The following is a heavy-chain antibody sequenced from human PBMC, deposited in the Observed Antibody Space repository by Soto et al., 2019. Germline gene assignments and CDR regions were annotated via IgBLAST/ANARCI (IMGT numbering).Heavy chain of an antibody. CDR2: ISRDGGTT. D-gene: IGHD6-19*01. J-gene: IGHJ4*02. CDR3: TKDMYSSGWYYYDY. V-gene: IGHV3-43*01. Sequence: SGGSLRLSCAASGFTFDDYTMHWVRQTPEKGLEWVSLISRDGGTTNYADSVKGRFTISRDNSKNSLYLQMNSLRSEDTALYYCTKDMYSSGWYYYDYWGQGTLVTVSS. CDR1: GFTFDDYT.